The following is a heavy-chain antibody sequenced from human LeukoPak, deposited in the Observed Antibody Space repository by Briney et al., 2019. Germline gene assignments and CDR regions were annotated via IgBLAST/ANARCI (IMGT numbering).Heavy chain of an antibody. Sequence: GGSLRLSCAASGFTFSNAWMSWVRQAPGKGLEWVGRIKSKTDGGTTDYAAPVKGRFTISRDDSKNTLYLQMNSLKTEDTAVYYCTTDLDILTGYSDYWGQGTLVTVSS. CDR1: GFTFSNAW. CDR2: IKSKTDGGTT. J-gene: IGHJ4*02. D-gene: IGHD3-9*01. CDR3: TTDLDILTGYSDY. V-gene: IGHV3-15*01.